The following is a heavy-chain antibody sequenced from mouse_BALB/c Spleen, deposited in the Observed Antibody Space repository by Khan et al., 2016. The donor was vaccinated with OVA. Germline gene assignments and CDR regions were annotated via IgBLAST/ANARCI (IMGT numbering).Heavy chain of an antibody. D-gene: IGHD1-1*02. V-gene: IGHV9-3-1*01. CDR3: ASGGDWYFDV. J-gene: IGHJ1*01. CDR1: GYTFTNYG. Sequence: QIQLVQSGPELKKPGETVKISCKASGYTFTNYGMNWVKQAPGKGLKWMGWINTYTGEPTYADDFKGRFAFSLETSASTAYLQINNLKNEDTATYFCASGGDWYFDVGGAGTTGTVSS. CDR2: INTYTGEP.